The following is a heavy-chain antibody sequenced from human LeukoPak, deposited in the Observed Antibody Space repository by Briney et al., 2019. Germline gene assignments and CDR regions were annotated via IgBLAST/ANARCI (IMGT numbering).Heavy chain of an antibody. Sequence: ASVKVSCKASGGTFSTYGMSWVRQAPGQGLEWMGWISAYNGNTNYAQKLQGRVTMTTDTSTSTAYMELRSLRSDDTAVYYCARTDAFDIWGQGTMVTVSS. CDR2: ISAYNGNT. J-gene: IGHJ3*02. CDR1: GGTFSTYG. V-gene: IGHV1-18*01. CDR3: ARTDAFDI.